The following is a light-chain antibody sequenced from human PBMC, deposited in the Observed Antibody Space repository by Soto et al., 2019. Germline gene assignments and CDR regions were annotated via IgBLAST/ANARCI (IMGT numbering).Light chain of an antibody. CDR2: DVS. CDR1: SSDVGGYNY. J-gene: IGLJ2*01. CDR3: STYTSSSTLVV. V-gene: IGLV2-14*03. Sequence: QSDLTQPASVSGSPGQSITISCTGTSSDVGGYNYVSWYQQHPGKAPKLMIYDVSNRPSGVSNRFSGSKSVNTASLTISGLPAEDEDDYYCSTYTSSSTLVVFGGGTKLTVL.